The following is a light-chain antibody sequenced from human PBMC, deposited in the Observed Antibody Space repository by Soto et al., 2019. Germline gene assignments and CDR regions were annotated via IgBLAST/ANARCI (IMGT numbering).Light chain of an antibody. CDR3: QHYGSSAYT. V-gene: IGKV3-20*01. Sequence: EIVLTQSPGTLSLSPGERATLSCRASQSVRSNYLAWYQQKPGQAPRLLIYGASSRATGIPDRFSGSGSGTEFTLTISRLEPEDFAVYYCQHYGSSAYTFGQGTTLEIK. CDR2: GAS. CDR1: QSVRSNY. J-gene: IGKJ2*01.